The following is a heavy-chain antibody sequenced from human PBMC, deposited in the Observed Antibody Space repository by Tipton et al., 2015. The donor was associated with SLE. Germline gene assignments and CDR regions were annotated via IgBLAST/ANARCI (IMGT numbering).Heavy chain of an antibody. Sequence: TLSLTCTVSGGSITSFYWSWIRQPPGKGLEWIGYMYYSGSTSYNPSLKSRVSMSVDTSKNQFSLKLNSVTAADTAVYYCARAPRYYYDSSYFDYRGQGTLVTVSS. D-gene: IGHD3-22*01. CDR3: ARAPRYYYDSSYFDY. J-gene: IGHJ4*02. CDR2: MYYSGST. CDR1: GGSITSFY. V-gene: IGHV4-59*08.